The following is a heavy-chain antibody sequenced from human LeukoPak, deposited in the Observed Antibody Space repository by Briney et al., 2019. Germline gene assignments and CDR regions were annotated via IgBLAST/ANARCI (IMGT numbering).Heavy chain of an antibody. J-gene: IGHJ4*02. Sequence: GGSLRLSCAASGFTFSSYWMHWVRQAPGKGLVWVSRINSDGSSTSYADSVKGRFTISRGNAKNTLYLQMNSLRAEDTAVYYCARGGVYCSSTSCYFDYWGQGTLVTVSS. CDR3: ARGGVYCSSTSCYFDY. CDR1: GFTFSSYW. V-gene: IGHV3-74*01. CDR2: INSDGSST. D-gene: IGHD2-2*01.